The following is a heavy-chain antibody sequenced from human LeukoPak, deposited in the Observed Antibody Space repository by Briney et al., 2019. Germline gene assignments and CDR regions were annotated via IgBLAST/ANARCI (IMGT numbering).Heavy chain of an antibody. J-gene: IGHJ3*02. CDR3: ARGYDFWSGYYTNDAFDI. Sequence: GGSLRLSCAASGFTFSSYNMNWVRQAPGKGLEWVSYISSSSNTIYYADSVKGRFTISRGNAKNTLYLQMNSLRAEDTAVYYCARGYDFWSGYYTNDAFDIWGQGTMVTVSS. CDR1: GFTFSSYN. CDR2: ISSSSNTI. D-gene: IGHD3-3*01. V-gene: IGHV3-48*04.